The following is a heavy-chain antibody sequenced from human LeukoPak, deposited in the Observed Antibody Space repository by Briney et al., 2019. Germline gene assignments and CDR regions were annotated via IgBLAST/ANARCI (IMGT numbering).Heavy chain of an antibody. CDR1: GYTLTELS. J-gene: IGHJ5*02. V-gene: IGHV1-24*01. CDR3: ATRGGSGRFSENWFDP. D-gene: IGHD3-10*01. Sequence: ASVKVSCKVSGYTLTELSMHWVRQAPGKGLGWMGGFDPEDGETIYAQKFQGRVTMTEDTSTDTAYMELSSLRSEDTAVYYCATRGGSGRFSENWFDPRGQGTLVTVSS. CDR2: FDPEDGET.